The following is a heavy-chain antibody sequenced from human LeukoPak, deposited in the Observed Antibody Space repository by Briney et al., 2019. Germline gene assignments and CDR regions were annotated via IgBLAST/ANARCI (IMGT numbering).Heavy chain of an antibody. J-gene: IGHJ4*02. CDR2: IKEDGNEI. V-gene: IGHV3-7*01. Sequence: GGSLRLTCAVSGFSFSSNCMSWVRQAPGKGLEWVAKIKEDGNEIYYVDSVKGRFTISRDNTKNSLFLQMNSLRAEDTAVYYCATGGAVAGRFAYWGQGTLVTVSS. CDR1: GFSFSSNC. D-gene: IGHD6-19*01. CDR3: ATGGAVAGRFAY.